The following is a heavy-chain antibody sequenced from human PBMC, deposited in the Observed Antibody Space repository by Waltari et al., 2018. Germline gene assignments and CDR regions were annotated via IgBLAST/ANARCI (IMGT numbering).Heavy chain of an antibody. Sequence: QVQLQESGPGLVKPSQTLSLTCTVSGGSISSGSYYWSWIRQPAGKGLEWIGRIYTSGSTNYNPSLSSRVTISVDTSKNQFSLKLSSVTAADTAVYYCAREGHYYDSSGYPDAFDIWGQGTMVTVSS. CDR2: IYTSGST. J-gene: IGHJ3*02. V-gene: IGHV4-61*02. CDR1: GGSISSGSYY. D-gene: IGHD3-22*01. CDR3: AREGHYYDSSGYPDAFDI.